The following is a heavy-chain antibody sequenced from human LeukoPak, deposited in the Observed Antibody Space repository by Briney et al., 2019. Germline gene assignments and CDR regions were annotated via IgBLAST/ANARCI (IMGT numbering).Heavy chain of an antibody. CDR1: GFTFGDYA. J-gene: IGHJ4*02. D-gene: IGHD6-6*01. CDR3: SRMPAYSSSSGMAY. V-gene: IGHV3-49*04. CDR2: IRSKVYGGTP. Sequence: GGSLRLSYTGSGFTFGDYAMSWVRQAPGKGLEWVGFIRSKVYGGTPEYAAPVKRRFTISRDDSKSIAYLQMNSLKTEDTAVYYCSRMPAYSSSSGMAYWGQGTLVTVSS.